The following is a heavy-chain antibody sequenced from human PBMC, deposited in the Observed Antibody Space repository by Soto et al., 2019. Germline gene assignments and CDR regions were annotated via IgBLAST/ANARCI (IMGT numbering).Heavy chain of an antibody. V-gene: IGHV3-23*01. CDR2: IIDSGGST. J-gene: IGHJ6*02. Sequence: PGGSLRLSCEVSGFTFIRHSMGWVRQAPGKGLEWVSDIIDSGGSTYYADSVKGRFTISRDNSKSTLYLQMNSLRAEDTAVYYCGKGRSYYYYYGVDVWGQGTTVTVSS. CDR3: GKGRSYYYYYGVDV. D-gene: IGHD1-26*01. CDR1: GFTFIRHS.